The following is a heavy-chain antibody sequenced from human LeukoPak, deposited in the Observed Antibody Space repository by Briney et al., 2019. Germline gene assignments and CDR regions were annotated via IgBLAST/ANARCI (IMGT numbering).Heavy chain of an antibody. CDR1: GYTFTSYY. D-gene: IGHD6-19*01. V-gene: IGHV1-8*03. J-gene: IGHJ5*02. CDR2: MNPNSGNT. Sequence: ASVKVSCKASGYTFTSYYMHWVRQAPGQGLEWMGWMNPNSGNTGYAQKFQGRGTITRNPSISTAYMELSSLRSEDTAVYYCARGTPPPWYSSGWSGWFDPWGQGTLVTVSS. CDR3: ARGTPPPWYSSGWSGWFDP.